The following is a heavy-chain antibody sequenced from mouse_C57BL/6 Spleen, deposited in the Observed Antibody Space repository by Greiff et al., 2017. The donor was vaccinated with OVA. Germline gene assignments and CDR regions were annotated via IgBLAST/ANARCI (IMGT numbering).Heavy chain of an antibody. CDR1: GFTIKNTY. CDR3: ARDPQNY. CDR2: INSASGNT. V-gene: IGHV14-3*01. Sequence: EVKLVESVAELVRPGASVKFSCTASGFTIKNTYMHWVQQRPEQGLEWIGRINSASGNTKYAPKFQGKATITADTTSNTAYLQLSSLTSEDTAIYYCARDPQNYWGQGTTLTVSS. J-gene: IGHJ2*01.